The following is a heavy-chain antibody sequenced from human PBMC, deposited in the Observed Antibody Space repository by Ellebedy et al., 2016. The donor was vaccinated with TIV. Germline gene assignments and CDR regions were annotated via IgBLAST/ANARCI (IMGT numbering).Heavy chain of an antibody. Sequence: PGGSLRLSCAASGFTFRSYWMHWVRQAPGKGLEWVSRINPDGSYTSYADYVKGRFTISRDNAKNTLYLQMNSLRAEDTAVYYCAKSRRSWKLWFDPWGQGTLVTVSS. D-gene: IGHD1-1*01. CDR1: GFTFRSYW. CDR2: INPDGSYT. V-gene: IGHV3-74*01. CDR3: AKSRRSWKLWFDP. J-gene: IGHJ5*02.